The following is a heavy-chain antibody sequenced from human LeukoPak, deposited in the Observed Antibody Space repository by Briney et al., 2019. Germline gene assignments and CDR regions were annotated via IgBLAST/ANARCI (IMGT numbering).Heavy chain of an antibody. CDR2: INPHSGDT. CDR3: ASSSIIDY. Sequence: ASVKVSCKASGYTFTTYYMHWVRQAPGQGLEWMGWINPHSGDTNYAQKFQGRVTMTRDTSISTAYMELSRLTSDDTAVYYCASSSIIDYWGQGTLVTVSS. V-gene: IGHV1-2*02. J-gene: IGHJ4*02. D-gene: IGHD5-12*01. CDR1: GYTFTTYY.